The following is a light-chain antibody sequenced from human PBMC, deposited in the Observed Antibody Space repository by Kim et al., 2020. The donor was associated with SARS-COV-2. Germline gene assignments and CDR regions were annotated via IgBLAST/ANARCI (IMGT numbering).Light chain of an antibody. CDR2: EAS. CDR3: QQAHSFPLT. J-gene: IGKJ4*01. CDR1: QDISNW. V-gene: IGKV1D-12*01. Sequence: DIQMTQSPSSVSASVGDSVTITCRASQDISNWLAWYQQKPGKAPKVLIYEASSLQSGVPSRFSGSGSGTDFTLTINSLQPEDFATYYCQQAHSFPLTFGGGTKVDIK.